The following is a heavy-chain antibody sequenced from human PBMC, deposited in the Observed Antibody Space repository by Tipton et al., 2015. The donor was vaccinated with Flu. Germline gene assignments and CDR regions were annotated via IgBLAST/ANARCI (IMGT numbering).Heavy chain of an antibody. V-gene: IGHV3-66*01. D-gene: IGHD2-15*01. J-gene: IGHJ4*01. CDR2: IYSGGST. CDR1: GFTVSSNY. CDR3: AQNVGICRGGSCYSGGFDY. Sequence: SLRLSCAASGFTVSSNYMSWVRQAPGKGLEWVSVIYSGGSTYYADSVKGRFTIPRDNSKNTLYLQMNSLRAEDTAVYYCAQNVGICRGGSCYSGGFDYWGQEPWSPSPQ.